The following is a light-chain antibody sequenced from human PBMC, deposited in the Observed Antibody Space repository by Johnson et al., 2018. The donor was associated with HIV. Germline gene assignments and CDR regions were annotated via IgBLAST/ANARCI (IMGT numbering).Light chain of an antibody. J-gene: IGLJ1*01. Sequence: QSVLTQPPSVSAASGQKVTISCSGSTSNIGNNYVSWYQQLQGQPPNPPTMKKKSRPPGFLTRSSAPNSATPPPLAFPDSQTGDEADYYCGTWDSSLSAYVFGTATKVAVL. CDR1: TSNIGNNY. CDR3: GTWDSSLSAYV. CDR2: KK. V-gene: IGLV1-51*02.